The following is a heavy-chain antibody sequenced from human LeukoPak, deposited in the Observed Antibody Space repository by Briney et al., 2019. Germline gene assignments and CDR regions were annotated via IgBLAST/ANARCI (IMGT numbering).Heavy chain of an antibody. J-gene: IGHJ4*02. D-gene: IGHD2-21*01. CDR3: ARVAGFFDS. CDR1: GYSISSGHY. V-gene: IGHV4-38-2*02. CDR2: IYHSGST. Sequence: SETLSLTCTVSGYSISSGHYWGWIRQPPGKGLEWIGSIYHSGSTYYNPSLKSRVTISVDTSKNQFSPKLTSVTAADTAVYYCARVAGFFDSWGQGTLVTVSS.